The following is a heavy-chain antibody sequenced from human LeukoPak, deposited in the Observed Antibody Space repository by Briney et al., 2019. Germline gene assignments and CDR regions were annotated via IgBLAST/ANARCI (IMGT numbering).Heavy chain of an antibody. V-gene: IGHV3-9*01. D-gene: IGHD6-19*01. CDR3: AKDNRRHYTSGPNPDSLH. Sequence: GRSLRLSCEGSGFIFNNYAMHWVRQPQGKGLEWVSGISWNSGSIDYADSVKGRFTISRDNAKNHLYLQMNSLRVEDPAFYYCAKDNRRHYTSGPNPDSLHWGQGALVTVSS. CDR2: ISWNSGSI. J-gene: IGHJ4*02. CDR1: GFIFNNYA.